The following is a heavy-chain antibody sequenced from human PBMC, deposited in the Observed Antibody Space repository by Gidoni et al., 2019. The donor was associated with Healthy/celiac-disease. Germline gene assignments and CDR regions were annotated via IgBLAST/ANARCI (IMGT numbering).Heavy chain of an antibody. J-gene: IGHJ5*02. CDR2: INHSGST. CDR3: ARGHFYGSGRGIDP. D-gene: IGHD3-10*01. CDR1: GGSFSGYS. Sequence: QVQLQQWGAGLLKPSETLSLTCAVYGGSFSGYSWSWIRQPPGKGMEWIGEINHSGSTNYNPSLKSRVTISVDTSKNQFSLKLSSVTAADTAVYYCARGHFYGSGRGIDPWGQGTLVTVSS. V-gene: IGHV4-34*01.